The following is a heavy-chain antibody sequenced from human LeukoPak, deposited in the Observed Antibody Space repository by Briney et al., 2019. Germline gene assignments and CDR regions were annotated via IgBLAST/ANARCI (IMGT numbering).Heavy chain of an antibody. J-gene: IGHJ6*03. Sequence: PGGSLRLSCAASGFTFDDYGMSWVRQAPGKGLEWVSGINWNGGSTGYADSVKGRFTISRDNAKNSLYLQMNGLRAEDTALYYCAREQYQLLYGYYYMDVWGKGTTVTVSS. V-gene: IGHV3-20*04. CDR2: INWNGGST. CDR3: AREQYQLLYGYYYMDV. D-gene: IGHD2-2*02. CDR1: GFTFDDYG.